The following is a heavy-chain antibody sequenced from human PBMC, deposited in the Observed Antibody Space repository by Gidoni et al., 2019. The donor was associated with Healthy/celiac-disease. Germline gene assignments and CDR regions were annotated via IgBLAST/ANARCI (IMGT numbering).Heavy chain of an antibody. Sequence: QVQMVQSGAEVKKPVSSVTVSCKASGGTFSRYAISWVRQAPGQGLEWMGGIIPIFGTANYAQKFQGRVTITADESTSTAYMELSSLRSEDTAGYYCARVGYYDSSGYFGAFDIWGQGTMVTVSS. CDR2: IIPIFGTA. V-gene: IGHV1-69*01. CDR3: ARVGYYDSSGYFGAFDI. D-gene: IGHD3-22*01. CDR1: GGTFSRYA. J-gene: IGHJ3*02.